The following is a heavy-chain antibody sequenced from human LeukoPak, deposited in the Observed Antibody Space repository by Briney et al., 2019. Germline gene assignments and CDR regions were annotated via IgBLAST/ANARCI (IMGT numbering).Heavy chain of an antibody. Sequence: SQTLSLTCAVSGGSIGSGGYSWSWIRQPPGKGLEWIGYIYHSGSTYYSPSLKTRVTISVDRSKKQFSLKLSSVTAADTAVYYCARHAQTDYSNYLFDYWGQGTLVTVSS. D-gene: IGHD4-11*01. CDR3: ARHAQTDYSNYLFDY. J-gene: IGHJ4*02. V-gene: IGHV4-30-2*01. CDR2: IYHSGST. CDR1: GGSIGSGGYS.